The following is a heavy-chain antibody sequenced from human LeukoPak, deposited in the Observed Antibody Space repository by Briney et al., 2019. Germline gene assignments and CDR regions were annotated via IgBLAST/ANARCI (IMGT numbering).Heavy chain of an antibody. CDR1: GFTFSSYA. CDR2: ISGSGGST. Sequence: GGSMRLSCAASGFTFSSYAMSWVRQAPGKGLEWVSAISGSGGSTYYADSVKGRFTISRDNSKNTLYLQMNSLRAEDTAVYYCSKEEDIVVVPAANDYWGQGTLVTVSS. J-gene: IGHJ4*02. D-gene: IGHD2-2*01. V-gene: IGHV3-23*01. CDR3: SKEEDIVVVPAANDY.